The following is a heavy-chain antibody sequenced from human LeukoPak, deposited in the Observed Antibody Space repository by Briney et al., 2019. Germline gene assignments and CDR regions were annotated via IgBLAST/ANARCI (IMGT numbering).Heavy chain of an antibody. V-gene: IGHV1-3*01. D-gene: IGHD3-16*01. Sequence: ASVKVSCKASGYTFTSYAMHWVRQAPGQRLEWMGWINAGNGNTKYSQKFQGRVTITRDTSASTAYMELSSLRSEDTAVYYCARGPLWGSRTLHFDHWGQGTLVTVSS. CDR3: ARGPLWGSRTLHFDH. CDR1: GYTFTSYA. CDR2: INAGNGNT. J-gene: IGHJ4*02.